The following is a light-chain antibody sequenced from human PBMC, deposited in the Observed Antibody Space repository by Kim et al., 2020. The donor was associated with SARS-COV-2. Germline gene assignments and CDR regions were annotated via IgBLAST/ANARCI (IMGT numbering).Light chain of an antibody. CDR3: QQYNYY. V-gene: IGKV1-5*01. CDR2: NAS. CDR1: QNINRW. Sequence: IQMTQSPSTLSASVGDRVTITCRASQNINRWLAWYQQKPGKDPKLLIYNASSLGSGVPSRFSGSGSGTEFTLTISSLRPDDFATYYCQQYNYYFGGGTKVDIK. J-gene: IGKJ4*01.